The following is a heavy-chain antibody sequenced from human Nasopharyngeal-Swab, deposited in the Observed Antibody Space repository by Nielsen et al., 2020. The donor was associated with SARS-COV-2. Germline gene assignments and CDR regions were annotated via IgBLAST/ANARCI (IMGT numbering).Heavy chain of an antibody. J-gene: IGHJ4*02. CDR3: ARVLTTTVTIDY. V-gene: IGHV4-61*01. Sequence: GSLRLSCTVSGGSVSSGSYYWSWIRQPPGKGLEWIGYIYYSGSTNYNPSLKSRVTISVDTSKNQLSLKLSSVTAADTAVYYCARVLTTTVTIDYWGQGTLVTVSS. CDR1: GGSVSSGSYY. CDR2: IYYSGST. D-gene: IGHD4-17*01.